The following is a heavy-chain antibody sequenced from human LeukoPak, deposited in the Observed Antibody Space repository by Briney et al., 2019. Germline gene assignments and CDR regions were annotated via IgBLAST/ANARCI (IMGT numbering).Heavy chain of an antibody. Sequence: ASVKVSCKASGYTFTSYGISWVRQAPGQGLEWMGWISAYNGNTNYAQKFQGRVTITADESTSTAYMELSSLRSEDTAVYYCARDSMEYYDFWSGHAYWGQGTLVTVSS. CDR2: ISAYNGNT. J-gene: IGHJ4*02. CDR3: ARDSMEYYDFWSGHAY. D-gene: IGHD3-3*01. CDR1: GYTFTSYG. V-gene: IGHV1-18*01.